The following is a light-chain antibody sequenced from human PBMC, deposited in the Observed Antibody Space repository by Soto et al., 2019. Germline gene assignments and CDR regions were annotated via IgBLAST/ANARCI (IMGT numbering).Light chain of an antibody. V-gene: IGLV2-14*03. CDR3: SSYTTSNTRQIV. Sequence: QSALAQAASVSGSPVQSSTISCTGTSSDVGGYNYVSWYQHHPGKAPKLIIYDVSNRPSGVSIRFSGSKSDNTASLTISGLQPKDEADYHCSSYTTSNTRQIVFGTGTKVTVL. CDR2: DVS. J-gene: IGLJ1*01. CDR1: SSDVGGYNY.